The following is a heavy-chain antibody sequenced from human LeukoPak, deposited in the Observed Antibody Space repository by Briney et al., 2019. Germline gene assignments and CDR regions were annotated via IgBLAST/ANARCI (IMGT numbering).Heavy chain of an antibody. J-gene: IGHJ4*02. CDR2: IYHSGST. CDR1: GYSISSGYY. D-gene: IGHD6-19*01. V-gene: IGHV4-38-2*01. Sequence: PSETLSLTCAVSGYSISSGYYWGWIRQPPGKGLEWIGSIYHSGSTYYNPSLESRVTISVDTSKNQFSLKLSSVTAADTAVYYCARGSSGWYLVDHWGQGTLITVSS. CDR3: ARGSSGWYLVDH.